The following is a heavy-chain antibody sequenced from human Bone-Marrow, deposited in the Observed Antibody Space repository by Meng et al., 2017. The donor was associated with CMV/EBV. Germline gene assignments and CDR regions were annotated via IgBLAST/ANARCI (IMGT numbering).Heavy chain of an antibody. CDR1: GYAFSAYW. V-gene: IGHV5-51*01. J-gene: IGHJ4*02. D-gene: IGHD1-1*01. Sequence: ISCKGVGYAFSAYWIARVRQTHGKGMEYMGIIYPGDSTVTYSPTFRGQVTISADRSISTAYLQWSSLKAADTAMYYCARRGTGFYFDYWGQGTLVTVSS. CDR2: IYPGDSTV. CDR3: ARRGTGFYFDY.